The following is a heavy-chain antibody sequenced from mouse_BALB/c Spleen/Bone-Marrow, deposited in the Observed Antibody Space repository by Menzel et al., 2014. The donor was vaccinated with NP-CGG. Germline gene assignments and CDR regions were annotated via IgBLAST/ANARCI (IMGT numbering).Heavy chain of an antibody. V-gene: IGHV14-3*02. CDR2: IDPANGNT. CDR3: ARYRYGNFDY. J-gene: IGHJ2*01. Sequence: EVQLQQSGAELVKPGASVRLSCTASGINIKDTYMHWVKQRPEQGLEWIGRIDPANGNTKYDPKFQGKATITADTSSNTAYLQLSSLTSEDTAVYYCARYRYGNFDYWGQGTTLTVSS. CDR1: GINIKDTY. D-gene: IGHD2-1*01.